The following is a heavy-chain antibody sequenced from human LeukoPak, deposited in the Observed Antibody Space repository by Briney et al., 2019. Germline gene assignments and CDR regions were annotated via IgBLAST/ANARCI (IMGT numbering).Heavy chain of an antibody. V-gene: IGHV3-7*01. CDR3: ARDAALGSYYMDV. J-gene: IGHJ6*03. Sequence: GGSLRLSCAASGFTFSSYWMSWVRQAPGKGLEWVANIKQDGSEEYYVDSVKGRFTISRDNTKNSLYLQMNSLRAEDTAVYYCARDAALGSYYMDVWGKGTTVTVSS. D-gene: IGHD7-27*01. CDR2: IKQDGSEE. CDR1: GFTFSSYW.